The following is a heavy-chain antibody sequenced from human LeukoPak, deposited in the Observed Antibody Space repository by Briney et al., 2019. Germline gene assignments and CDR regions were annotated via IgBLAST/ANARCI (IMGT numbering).Heavy chain of an antibody. D-gene: IGHD6-19*01. J-gene: IGHJ4*02. CDR1: GFTFSSYE. V-gene: IGHV3-48*03. Sequence: GGSLRLSCAASGFTFSSYEMNWVRQAPGKGLEWVSYISSTGVNIYYADSVKGRFTISRDNAKNSLYLQMNSLEVDDTAVYYCAREHGYTGGWCIDYWGQGTLVTVSS. CDR2: ISSTGVNI. CDR3: AREHGYTGGWCIDY.